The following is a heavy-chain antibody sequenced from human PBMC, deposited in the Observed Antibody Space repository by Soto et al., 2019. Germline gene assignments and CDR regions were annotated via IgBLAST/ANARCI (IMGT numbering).Heavy chain of an antibody. V-gene: IGHV1-8*01. CDR1: GYTFTSYD. D-gene: IGHD3-22*01. CDR3: ARGRFYYDSRWFDP. Sequence: ASVKVSCKASGYTFTSYDINWVRQATGQGLERMGWMNPNSGNTGYAQKFQGRVTMTRNTSISTAYMELSSLRSEDTAVYYCARGRFYYDSRWFDPWGQGTLVTVSS. J-gene: IGHJ5*02. CDR2: MNPNSGNT.